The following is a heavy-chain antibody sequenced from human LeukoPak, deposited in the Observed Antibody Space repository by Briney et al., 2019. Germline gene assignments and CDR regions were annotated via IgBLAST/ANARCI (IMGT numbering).Heavy chain of an antibody. J-gene: IGHJ4*02. CDR2: ISDRGGST. CDR1: GFTFSSCA. Sequence: GGSLRLSCAASGFTFSSCAMSWVRQAPGKGLEWVSVISDRGGSTYYADSVKGRFTISRDNSKNTLYLQMNSLRAEDTAVYYCAKDRGVGLRSSHDYWGQGTLVTVSS. D-gene: IGHD5-12*01. CDR3: AKDRGVGLRSSHDY. V-gene: IGHV3-23*01.